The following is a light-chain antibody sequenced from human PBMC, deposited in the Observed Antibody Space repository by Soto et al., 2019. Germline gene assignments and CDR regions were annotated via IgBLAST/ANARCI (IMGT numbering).Light chain of an antibody. Sequence: DIQMTQSPSSLSASVGDRVTITCRASQSISSYLNWYQQKPGKAPKLLIYAASSLQSGVPSRFSGSGSGTDFTLTISSLQPEDFATYYCQQSYSTPRTLTFVGGTKGEIK. CDR2: AAS. CDR3: QQSYSTPRTLT. CDR1: QSISSY. J-gene: IGKJ4*01. V-gene: IGKV1-39*01.